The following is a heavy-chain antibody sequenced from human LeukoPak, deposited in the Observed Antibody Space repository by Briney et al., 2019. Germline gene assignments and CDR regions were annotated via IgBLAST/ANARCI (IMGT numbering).Heavy chain of an antibody. CDR1: GFIFSSYA. J-gene: IGHJ4*02. CDR3: AKDLSEGATDY. D-gene: IGHD1-26*01. Sequence: GGSLRLSCAASGFIFSSYAMHWVRQAPGKGLEWVAVISYDGSNKYYADSVKGRFTISRDNSKNTLYLQMNSLRAEDTAVYYCAKDLSEGATDYWGQGTLVTVSS. CDR2: ISYDGSNK. V-gene: IGHV3-30*04.